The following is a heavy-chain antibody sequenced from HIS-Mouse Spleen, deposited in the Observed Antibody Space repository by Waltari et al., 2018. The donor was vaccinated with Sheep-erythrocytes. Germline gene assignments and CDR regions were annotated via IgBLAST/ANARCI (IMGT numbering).Heavy chain of an antibody. V-gene: IGHV5-51*03. CDR2: IYPGDADT. CDR3: ARRTYYDFWSGYYTDAFDI. Sequence: EVQLVQSGAEVKKPGESLKISCKGSGYSFTSYWIGWVRQMPGKGLEWMGIIYPGDADTRYSPSCQGQVTISADKSISTAYLQWSSLKASDTAMYYCARRTYYDFWSGYYTDAFDIWGQGTMVTVSS. CDR1: GYSFTSYW. J-gene: IGHJ3*02. D-gene: IGHD3-3*01.